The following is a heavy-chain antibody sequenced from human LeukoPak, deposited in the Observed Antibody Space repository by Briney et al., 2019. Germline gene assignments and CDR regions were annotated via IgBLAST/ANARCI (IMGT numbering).Heavy chain of an antibody. V-gene: IGHV4-34*01. Sequence: SETLSLTCAVYGGSFSGYYWSWIRQPPGKGLEWIGEINHSGSTNYNPSLKSRVTISVDTSKNQFSLKLSSVTAADTAVYYCARKKGSDYDSSGYYFDYWGQGTLVTVPS. J-gene: IGHJ4*02. CDR1: GGSFSGYY. D-gene: IGHD3-22*01. CDR2: INHSGST. CDR3: ARKKGSDYDSSGYYFDY.